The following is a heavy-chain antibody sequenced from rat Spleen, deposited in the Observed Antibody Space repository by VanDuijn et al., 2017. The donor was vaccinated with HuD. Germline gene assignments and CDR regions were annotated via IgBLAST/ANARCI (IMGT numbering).Heavy chain of an antibody. Sequence: EVQLVEAGGGLVQPGRSLKLSCAASGFTFSNYDMAWVRQAPTKGLEWVASISTGGGNTYYRDSVKGRFTISRDNAKSTLYLQMDSLRSEDTATYYCARPYGGYSEYVMDAWGQGASVTVSS. V-gene: IGHV5S23*01. CDR1: GFTFSNYD. D-gene: IGHD1-11*01. J-gene: IGHJ4*01. CDR2: ISTGGGNT. CDR3: ARPYGGYSEYVMDA.